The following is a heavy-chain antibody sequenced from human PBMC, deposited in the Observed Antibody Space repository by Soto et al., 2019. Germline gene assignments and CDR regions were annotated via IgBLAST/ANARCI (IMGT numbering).Heavy chain of an antibody. V-gene: IGHV1-46*01. CDR2: INPSGGST. Sequence: GASVKVSCKASGYTFTSYYMHWVRQAPGQGLEWMGIINPSGGSTSYAQKFQGRVTMTRDTSTITVYMELSSLRSEDTAVYYCARDGGPGGSGMDVWGQGTTVTVSS. D-gene: IGHD3-16*01. CDR1: GYTFTSYY. J-gene: IGHJ6*02. CDR3: ARDGGPGGSGMDV.